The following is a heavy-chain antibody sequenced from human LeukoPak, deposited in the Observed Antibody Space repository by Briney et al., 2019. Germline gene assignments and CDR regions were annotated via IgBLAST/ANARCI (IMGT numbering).Heavy chain of an antibody. V-gene: IGHV1-69*04. D-gene: IGHD2-21*02. Sequence: GASVKVSCKASGYTFTSYDINWVRQATGQGLEWMGRIIPILGIANYAQKFQGRVTITADKSTSTAYMELSSLRSEDTAVYYCARARIVVVTASGMDVWGQGTTVTVSS. J-gene: IGHJ6*02. CDR2: IIPILGIA. CDR3: ARARIVVVTASGMDV. CDR1: GYTFTSYD.